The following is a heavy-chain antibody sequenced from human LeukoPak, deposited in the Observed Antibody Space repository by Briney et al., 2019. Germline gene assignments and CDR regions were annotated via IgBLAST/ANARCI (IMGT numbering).Heavy chain of an antibody. CDR3: ARDRSITGTTLDY. D-gene: IGHD1-7*01. V-gene: IGHV3-23*01. J-gene: IGHJ4*02. Sequence: GGSLRLSCAASGFTFSSYAMSWVRQAPGKGLEWVSAISGSGGSTYYADSVKGRFTISRDNSKNTLYLQMNSLRAEDTAVYYCARDRSITGTTLDYWGQGTLVTVSS. CDR2: ISGSGGST. CDR1: GFTFSSYA.